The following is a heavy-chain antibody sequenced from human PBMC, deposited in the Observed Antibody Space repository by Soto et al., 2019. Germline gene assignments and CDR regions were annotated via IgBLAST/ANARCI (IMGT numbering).Heavy chain of an antibody. J-gene: IGHJ4*02. Sequence: QVQLVQSGAEVKEPGSSVKVSCKASGGGNLRDYRTTWVRRAPGQGLEWMGGIIPKLASANYAQNFQGIVTVTADESTNPVYMELRSLRSDDTAVYYCARGSEGYNFGAVYWRQGAPISVSS. CDR2: IIPKLASA. V-gene: IGHV1-69*01. CDR3: ARGSEGYNFGAVY. CDR1: GGGNLRDYR. D-gene: IGHD5-12*01.